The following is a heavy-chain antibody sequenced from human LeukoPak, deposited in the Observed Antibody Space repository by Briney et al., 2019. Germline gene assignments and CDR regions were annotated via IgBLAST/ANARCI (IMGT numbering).Heavy chain of an antibody. Sequence: ASVKVSCKASGGTFSSYAISWVRQAPGQGLEWMGGIIPIFGTANYAQKFQGRVTITADESTSTAYMELSSLRSEDTAVYYCARETSEFWSGYPSTTRYGMDVWGQGTTVTVSS. CDR3: ARETSEFWSGYPSTTRYGMDV. CDR1: GGTFSSYA. CDR2: IIPIFGTA. V-gene: IGHV1-69*01. J-gene: IGHJ6*02. D-gene: IGHD3-3*01.